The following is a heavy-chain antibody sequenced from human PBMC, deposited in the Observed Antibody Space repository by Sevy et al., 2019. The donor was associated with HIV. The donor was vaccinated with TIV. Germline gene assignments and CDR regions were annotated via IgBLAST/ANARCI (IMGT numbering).Heavy chain of an antibody. CDR2: ISNSGSTT. CDR3: AREGNRERQTIPLDS. D-gene: IGHD6-25*01. J-gene: IGHJ4*02. CDR1: GFRFNYHN. Sequence: GGSLRLSCAASGFRFNYHNMNWVRQAPGKGLEWISYISNSGSTTYLADSVRGRFTISRDNAKNSLFLKMDNLTDEDTAVYYCAREGNRERQTIPLDSWGRGIQVTVSS. V-gene: IGHV3-48*02.